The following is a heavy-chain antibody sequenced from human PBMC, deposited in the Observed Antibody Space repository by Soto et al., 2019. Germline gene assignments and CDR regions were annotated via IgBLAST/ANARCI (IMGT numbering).Heavy chain of an antibody. V-gene: IGHV1-46*01. CDR2: INPSGGST. CDR3: ARGDSGYDFTRPVNRCDR. D-gene: IGHD5-12*01. CDR1: GNTFTSYD. J-gene: IGHJ5*02. Sequence: GGSVKCSWKSCGNTFTSYDIHLVRQAPGQGLEWMGIINPSGGSTSYPQKFPGRVTMNREASTSTVYMELSSQRSEYTAVYYCARGDSGYDFTRPVNRCDRWGKGPMVTVS.